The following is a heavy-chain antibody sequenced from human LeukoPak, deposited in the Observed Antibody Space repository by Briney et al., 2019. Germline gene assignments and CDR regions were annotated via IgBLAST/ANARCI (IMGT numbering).Heavy chain of an antibody. D-gene: IGHD2-2*01. V-gene: IGHV1-69*04. CDR1: GGTFSSYA. Sequence: SVKVSCKASGGTFSSYAISWVRQAPGQGLEWMGRIIPILGIANYAQKFQGRVTITADKSTSTAYMELRSLGSEDTAVYYCARGLGYCSSTSCPYYYGMDVWGQGTTVTVSS. CDR2: IIPILGIA. J-gene: IGHJ6*02. CDR3: ARGLGYCSSTSCPYYYGMDV.